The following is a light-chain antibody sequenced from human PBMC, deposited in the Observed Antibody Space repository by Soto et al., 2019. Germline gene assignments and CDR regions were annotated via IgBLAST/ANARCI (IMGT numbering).Light chain of an antibody. CDR3: QLTAGLRKWS. CDR2: GVS. J-gene: IGKJ1*01. V-gene: IGKV3-20*01. Sequence: DTVLTQFPATLSLSPGERATLSCRASQSVGGNYLAWYQQKSGQPPRLLVFGVSTRASGIPDRFSGSGSGTDFPLTISSLEPEDFAVYYCQLTAGLRKWSFGQGTKVEIK. CDR1: QSVGGNY.